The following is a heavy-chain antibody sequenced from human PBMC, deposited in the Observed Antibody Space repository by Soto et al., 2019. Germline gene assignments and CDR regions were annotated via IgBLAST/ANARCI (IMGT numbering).Heavy chain of an antibody. CDR3: ARESGYSYGYLDY. CDR1: GFTFSSYW. V-gene: IGHV3-7*05. J-gene: IGHJ4*02. CDR2: IKQDGSEK. D-gene: IGHD5-18*01. Sequence: PGGSLRLSCAASGFTFSSYWMSWVRQAPGKGLEWVANIKQDGSEKYYVDSVKGRFTISRDNAKNSLYLQMNSLRAEDTAVYYCARESGYSYGYLDYWGQGTLVTVSS.